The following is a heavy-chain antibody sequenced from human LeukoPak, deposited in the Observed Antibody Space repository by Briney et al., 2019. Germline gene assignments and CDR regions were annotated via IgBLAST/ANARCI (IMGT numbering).Heavy chain of an antibody. CDR3: ARHRFGFDY. CDR2: INHSGST. CDR1: GGSISSSSYY. V-gene: IGHV4-39*01. Sequence: SETLSLTCTVSGGSISSSSYYWGWIRQPPGKGLEWIGEINHSGSTNYNLSLKSRVTISVDTSKNQFSLKLSSVTAADTAVYYCARHRFGFDYWGQGTLVTVSS. D-gene: IGHD3-3*01. J-gene: IGHJ4*02.